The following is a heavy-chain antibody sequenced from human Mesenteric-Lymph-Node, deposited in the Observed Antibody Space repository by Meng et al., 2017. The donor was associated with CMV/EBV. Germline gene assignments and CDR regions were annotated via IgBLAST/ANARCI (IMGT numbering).Heavy chain of an antibody. CDR2: IRYDGSNK. J-gene: IGHJ6*02. CDR3: ARGGYSNYGYYYGMDV. V-gene: IGHV3-30*02. Sequence: GGSLRLSCAASGFTFSSYGMHWVRQAPGKGLEWVAFIRYDGSNKYYADSVKGRFTISRDNSKNTLYLQMNSLRAEDTAVYYCARGGYSNYGYYYGMDVWGQGTTVTVSS. CDR1: GFTFSSYG. D-gene: IGHD4-11*01.